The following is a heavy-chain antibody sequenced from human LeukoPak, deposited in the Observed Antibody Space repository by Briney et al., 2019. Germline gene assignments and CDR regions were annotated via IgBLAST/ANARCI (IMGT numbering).Heavy chain of an antibody. CDR1: GFTFSSYG. CDR2: IWYDGSNK. CDR3: ARAYDTLTGYYHFDY. D-gene: IGHD3-9*01. Sequence: GGSLRLSCAASGFTFSSYGMHWVRQAPGKGLEWVAVIWYDGSNKYYADSVKGRFTISRDNAKRTLYLQMNSLRAEDTAVYYCARAYDTLTGYYHFDYWGQGVLVTVSS. J-gene: IGHJ4*02. V-gene: IGHV3-33*03.